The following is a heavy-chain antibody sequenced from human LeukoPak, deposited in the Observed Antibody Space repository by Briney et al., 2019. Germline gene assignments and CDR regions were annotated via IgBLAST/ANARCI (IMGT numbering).Heavy chain of an antibody. Sequence: GGSLRLSCVAPGFTFRSYWLTWVRKAPGKGLEWVANIKTDGSLIYYVDSVKGRFTISRDNAKNSLYLQMNSLRVEDTAVYYCARDLNWETYWGQGTLVSVSS. D-gene: IGHD7-27*01. CDR1: GFTFRSYW. CDR3: ARDLNWETY. CDR2: IKTDGSLI. V-gene: IGHV3-7*01. J-gene: IGHJ4*02.